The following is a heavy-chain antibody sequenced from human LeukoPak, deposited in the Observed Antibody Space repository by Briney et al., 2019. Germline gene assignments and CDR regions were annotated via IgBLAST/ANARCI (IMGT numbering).Heavy chain of an antibody. Sequence: SETLSLTCAVSGGSLSAYSWNWIRQPPVKGLEWLGEINHSGGDKYNPSLKSRVTISVDTSKKQFSLKLSAVTAADTAVYYCARGVDYDGVWGQGTLVTVSS. CDR2: INHSGGD. CDR3: ARGVDYDGV. V-gene: IGHV4-34*01. D-gene: IGHD3-10*01. CDR1: GGSLSAYS. J-gene: IGHJ4*02.